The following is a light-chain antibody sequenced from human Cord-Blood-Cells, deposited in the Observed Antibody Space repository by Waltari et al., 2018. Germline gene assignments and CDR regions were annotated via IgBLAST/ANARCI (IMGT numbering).Light chain of an antibody. CDR3: QSYDSSLSGYV. Sequence: QSVLPQPPSVSGAPGQRVTISCPGSSSNIGAGHHVHWYQQLPGTAPKLLIYGNSNRPSGVPDRFSGSKSGTSASLAIAGLQAEDEADYYCQSYDSSLSGYVFGTGTKVTVL. J-gene: IGLJ1*01. V-gene: IGLV1-40*01. CDR2: GNS. CDR1: SSNIGAGHH.